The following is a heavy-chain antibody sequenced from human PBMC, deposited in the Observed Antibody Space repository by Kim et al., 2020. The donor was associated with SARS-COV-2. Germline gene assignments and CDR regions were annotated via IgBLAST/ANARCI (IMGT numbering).Heavy chain of an antibody. V-gene: IGHV1-2*02. Sequence: GTNYAQKFQGRVTMTRDTSISTAYMELSRLRSDDTAVYYCARAPGGTEVFWGQGTLVTVSS. CDR2: GT. D-gene: IGHD3-16*01. J-gene: IGHJ4*02. CDR3: ARAPGGTEVF.